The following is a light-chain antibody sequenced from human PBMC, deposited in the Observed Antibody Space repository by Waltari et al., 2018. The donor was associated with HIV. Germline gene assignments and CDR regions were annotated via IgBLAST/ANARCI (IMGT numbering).Light chain of an antibody. CDR3: QQGNGFPYT. V-gene: IGKV1-12*01. Sequence: IQMTQSPSSVSASIGYRVTITCRASLALNNWLAWYQQRPGKAPNLLIYGASTLRSGVPSRFGGSGSGTEYTLTISNRQPEDFATYYCQQGNGFPYTCGQGTKLEMK. CDR2: GAS. CDR1: LALNNW. J-gene: IGKJ2*01.